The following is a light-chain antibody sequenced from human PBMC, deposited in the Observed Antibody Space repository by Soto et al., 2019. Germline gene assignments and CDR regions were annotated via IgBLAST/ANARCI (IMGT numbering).Light chain of an antibody. CDR3: QQCYNPPIT. CDR1: QSVLYSSNNENY. V-gene: IGKV4-1*01. Sequence: DIVMTQSPDSLAVSLGERVTINCKSSQSVLYSSNNENYLAWYQQKPGQPPKLLIYWASTRESGVPDRFSGSGSGTDFTLTISSLQAEDVAVYYCQQCYNPPITFGGGTKVDIK. J-gene: IGKJ4*01. CDR2: WAS.